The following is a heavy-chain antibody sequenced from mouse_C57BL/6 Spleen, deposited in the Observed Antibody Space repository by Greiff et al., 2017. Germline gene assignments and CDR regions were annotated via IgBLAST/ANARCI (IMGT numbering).Heavy chain of an antibody. J-gene: IGHJ4*01. Sequence: QVQLQQPGAELVKPGASVKMSCKASGYTFTSYWITWVKQRPGQGLEWIGDIYPGSGSTNYNEKFKSKATLSLDTSSSTAYMQLSSLTSEVSAVYYCTRRFYYGSSYERYAIYYWGQGTSVTVSS. CDR1: GYTFTSYW. CDR3: TRRFYYGSSYERYAIYY. CDR2: IYPGSGST. D-gene: IGHD1-1*01. V-gene: IGHV1-55*01.